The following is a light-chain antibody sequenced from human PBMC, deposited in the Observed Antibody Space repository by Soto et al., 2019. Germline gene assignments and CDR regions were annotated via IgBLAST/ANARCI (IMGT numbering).Light chain of an antibody. CDR2: AAS. Sequence: IQLTQSPSSLSASVGDRVTITCRASQGIRSSLAWYQQEPGKAPKLLIYAASTLQSGVPSRFSGSGSGTDFTLTISSLQPEDCATYYCQQLNSYPITLGQGTRLEIK. CDR3: QQLNSYPIT. J-gene: IGKJ5*01. V-gene: IGKV1-9*01. CDR1: QGIRSS.